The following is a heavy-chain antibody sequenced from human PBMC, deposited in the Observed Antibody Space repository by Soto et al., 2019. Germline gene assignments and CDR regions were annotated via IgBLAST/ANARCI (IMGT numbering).Heavy chain of an antibody. CDR3: ARDGEEIVLGAFDI. CDR1: GFTFSRYA. D-gene: IGHD2-2*01. J-gene: IGHJ3*02. V-gene: IGHV3-23*01. Sequence: GGSLRLSCAASGFTFSRYAMGWVRQAPGKGLEWVSGVSGNGGSTYYADSVKGRFPISRDNSKNTLYLQMNSLRAEDTAVYYCARDGEEIVLGAFDIWGQGTMVTVSS. CDR2: VSGNGGST.